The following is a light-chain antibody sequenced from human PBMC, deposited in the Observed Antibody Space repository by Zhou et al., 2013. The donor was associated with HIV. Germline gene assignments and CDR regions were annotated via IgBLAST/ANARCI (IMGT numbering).Light chain of an antibody. Sequence: IQMTQSPSSVTASVGDRVTITCRASQGISTSLAWYQQKPGKAPKLLIYDASNLETGVPSRFSGSGSGTDFTFTISSLQPEDIATYYCQQYDNLYSFGQGTKLEIK. J-gene: IGKJ2*03. CDR3: QQYDNLYS. CDR1: QGISTS. V-gene: IGKV1-33*01. CDR2: DAS.